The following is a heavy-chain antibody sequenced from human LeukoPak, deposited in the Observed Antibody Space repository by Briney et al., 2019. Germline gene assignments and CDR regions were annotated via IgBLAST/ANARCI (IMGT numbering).Heavy chain of an antibody. CDR2: TYYGSKWYN. CDR1: GDSVSSSSAA. CDR3: ARSAGGTVDY. Sequence: SQTLSLTCAISGDSVSSSSAAWNWIRQSPSRGLEWLGRTYYGSKWYNDYAVSVKSRITVNPDTSRNQFSLHLNSVTPEDTAVYYCARSAGGTVDYWGQGTLVTVSS. D-gene: IGHD6-13*01. V-gene: IGHV6-1*01. J-gene: IGHJ4*02.